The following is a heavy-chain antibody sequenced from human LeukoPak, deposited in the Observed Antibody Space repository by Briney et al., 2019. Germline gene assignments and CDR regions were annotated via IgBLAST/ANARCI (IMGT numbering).Heavy chain of an antibody. CDR3: ARSPPDYDSSGAFDY. D-gene: IGHD3-22*01. CDR1: GFTFSSYN. J-gene: IGHJ4*02. CDR2: ISSVSSYI. Sequence: GGSLRLSCAASGFTFSSYNMNWVRQAPGKGLEWVSSISSVSSYIYYADSVKGRFTISKDNAKNSLYLQMNSLRAEDTAVYYCARSPPDYDSSGAFDYWGQGTLVTVSS. V-gene: IGHV3-21*01.